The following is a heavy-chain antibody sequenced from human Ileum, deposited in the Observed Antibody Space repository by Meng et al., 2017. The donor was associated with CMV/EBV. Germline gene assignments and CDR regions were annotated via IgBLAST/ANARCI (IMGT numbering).Heavy chain of an antibody. CDR2: ISRSGRT. J-gene: IGHJ4*02. Sequence: SGGSVSGGSDQWTWIRLSPGKGLEWIGYISRSGRTNYNPALKSRLTMSIDTSKSQISLKLSFMTPADTAAYYCARARSGRYHDYFDYWGRGALVTVSS. CDR3: ARARSGRYHDYFDY. D-gene: IGHD1-26*01. CDR1: GGSVSGGSDQ. V-gene: IGHV4-61*01.